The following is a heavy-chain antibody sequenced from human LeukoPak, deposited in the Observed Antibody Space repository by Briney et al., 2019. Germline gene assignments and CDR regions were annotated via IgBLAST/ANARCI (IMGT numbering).Heavy chain of an antibody. CDR3: ARSPGTAAVEESWFDP. V-gene: IGHV4-59*08. D-gene: IGHD6-13*01. J-gene: IGHJ5*02. CDR2: IYYSGST. CDR1: GGSISSYY. Sequence: SETLSLTCTVSGGSISSYYWSWIRQPPGKGLEWIGYIYYSGSTNYNPSLKSRVTISVDTSKNQFSLKLSSVTAADTAVYYCARSPGTAAVEESWFDPWGQGTLVTVSS.